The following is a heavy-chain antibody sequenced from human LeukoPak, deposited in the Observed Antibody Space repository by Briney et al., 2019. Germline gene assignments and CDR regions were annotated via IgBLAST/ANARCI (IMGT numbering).Heavy chain of an antibody. CDR2: IGNTET. CDR3: AKDWIQFNRVFDCFDS. J-gene: IGHJ4*02. CDR1: GFPFETNA. Sequence: GGSLRLSCATSGFPFETNAISWVRQAPGKGLEWVATIGNTETFYADSVTGRFTISRDNSKNTVNLQMNRLRVEDTAIYYCAKDWIQFNRVFDCFDSWGQGTLVTVSS. V-gene: IGHV3-23*01. D-gene: IGHD5-18*01.